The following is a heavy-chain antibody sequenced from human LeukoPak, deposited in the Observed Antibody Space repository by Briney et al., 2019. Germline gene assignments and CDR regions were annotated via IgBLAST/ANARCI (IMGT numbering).Heavy chain of an antibody. CDR2: IIPIFGTA. CDR1: GGTFSSYA. V-gene: IGHV1-69*06. CDR3: ARDFHLYSSSWSHFDY. Sequence: ASVKVSCKASGGTFSSYAISWVRQAPGQGLEWMGGIIPIFGTANYAQKFQGRVTITADKSTSTAYMELSSLRSEDTAVYYCARDFHLYSSSWSHFDYWGQGTLVTVSS. J-gene: IGHJ4*02. D-gene: IGHD6-13*01.